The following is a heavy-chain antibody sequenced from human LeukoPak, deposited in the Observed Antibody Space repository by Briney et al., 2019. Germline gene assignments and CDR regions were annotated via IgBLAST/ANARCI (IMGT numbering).Heavy chain of an antibody. CDR2: ISSSSSYI. J-gene: IGHJ6*02. CDR3: AKDMRYYYDSSGYYSGYYYYGMDV. Sequence: GGSLRLSCAASGFTFSSYSMNWVRRAPGKGLEWVSSISSSSSYIYYADSVKGRFTISRDNAKNSLYLQMNSLRAEDTALYYCAKDMRYYYDSSGYYSGYYYYGMDVWGQGTTVTVSS. D-gene: IGHD3-22*01. V-gene: IGHV3-21*04. CDR1: GFTFSSYS.